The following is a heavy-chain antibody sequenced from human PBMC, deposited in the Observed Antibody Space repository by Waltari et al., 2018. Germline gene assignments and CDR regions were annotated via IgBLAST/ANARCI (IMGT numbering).Heavy chain of an antibody. D-gene: IGHD3-22*01. Sequence: QVQLVQSGSELKKPGASVKVSCKASGYTFTTYGINWVRQAPGQGLEWLGWINTDAWNPTYAQGFTGRLVFSLDTSVNTAVLQISSLKADDRAIYYCARDFESRGYDIWGQGTMVTVSS. CDR2: INTDAWNP. CDR1: GYTFTTYG. J-gene: IGHJ3*02. CDR3: ARDFESRGYDI. V-gene: IGHV7-4-1*02.